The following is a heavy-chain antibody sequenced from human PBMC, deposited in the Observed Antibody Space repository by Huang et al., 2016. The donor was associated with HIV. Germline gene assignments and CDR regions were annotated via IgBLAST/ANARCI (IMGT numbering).Heavy chain of an antibody. V-gene: IGHV1-69*01. J-gene: IGHJ4*02. CDR3: ATSTPMLGESGGWSGKVVITENVPYVD. CDR1: GDSFTSLP. Sequence: QVHLVQSGAEVKKPGSSVKVSCKASGDSFTSLPINWVRQAPGQGLECMGGLVPMVVSATYAQKFRGRVTSSADESTSTSYMELSRLRSDDTAMYYCATSTPMLGESGGWSGKVVITENVPYVDWGQGTLVTVSS. D-gene: IGHD3-22*01. CDR2: LVPMVVSA.